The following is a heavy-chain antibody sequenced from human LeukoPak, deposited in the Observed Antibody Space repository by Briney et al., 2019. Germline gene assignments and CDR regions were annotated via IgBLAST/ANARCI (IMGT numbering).Heavy chain of an antibody. Sequence: PGRSLRLSCAASGFAFSSYWMSWVRQAPGKGLEWVANIKQDGSEKYYVDSVKGRFTISRDNAKNSLYLQMNSLGAEDTAVYYCARGSSDYGDYGEVDYWGQGTLVTVSS. CDR1: GFAFSSYW. J-gene: IGHJ4*02. CDR3: ARGSSDYGDYGEVDY. CDR2: IKQDGSEK. V-gene: IGHV3-7*01. D-gene: IGHD4-17*01.